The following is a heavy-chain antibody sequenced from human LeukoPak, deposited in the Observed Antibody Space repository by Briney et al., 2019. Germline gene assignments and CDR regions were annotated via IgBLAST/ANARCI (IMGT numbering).Heavy chain of an antibody. CDR3: ARDLIVVVPAAIRNYYYYGMDV. D-gene: IGHD2-2*02. CDR2: ISSSGSTI. Sequence: GGSLRLSCAASGFTFSDYYMSWIRQAPGKGLEWVSYISSSGSTIYYADSVKGRFTISRDNAKNSLYLQMNSLRAEDTAVYYCARDLIVVVPAAIRNYYYYGMDVWGQGTTVTVSS. CDR1: GFTFSDYY. V-gene: IGHV3-11*01. J-gene: IGHJ6*02.